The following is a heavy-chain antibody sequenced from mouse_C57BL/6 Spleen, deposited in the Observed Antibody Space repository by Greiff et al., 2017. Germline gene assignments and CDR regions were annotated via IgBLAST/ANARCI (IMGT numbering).Heavy chain of an antibody. V-gene: IGHV1-82*01. CDR3: ARSGLRTGFDY. CDR2: IYPGDGDT. D-gene: IGHD1-1*01. J-gene: IGHJ2*01. CDR1: GYAFSSSW. Sequence: VQLQQSGPELVKPGASVKISCKASGYAFSSSWMNWVKQRPGKGLEWIGRIYPGDGDTNYNGKFKGKATLTADKSSSTAYMQLSRLTSEDSAVYFCARSGLRTGFDYWGQGTTLTVSS.